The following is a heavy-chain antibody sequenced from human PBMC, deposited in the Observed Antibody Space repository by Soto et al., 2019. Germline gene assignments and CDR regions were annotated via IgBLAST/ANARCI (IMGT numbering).Heavy chain of an antibody. CDR2: INWNGATT. V-gene: IGHV3-20*04. CDR3: ARGLDVIEL. CDR1: DFTFQNYG. J-gene: IGHJ3*01. Sequence: EVQLVESGGGVARPGESLRLSCVGSDFTFQNYGMNWVRQFPGKGLEWVCGINWNGATTGCADSVKGRFAVSRDNVKSSIFLQMNSLTPGDTALYYCARGLDVIELWCQGTMVTVSS.